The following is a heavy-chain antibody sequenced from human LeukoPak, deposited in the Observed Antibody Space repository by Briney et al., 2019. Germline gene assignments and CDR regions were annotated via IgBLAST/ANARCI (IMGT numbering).Heavy chain of an antibody. CDR3: AKVTRLRYFDWLAPLDY. D-gene: IGHD3-9*01. V-gene: IGHV3-23*01. Sequence: GGSLRLSCAASGFTFSSYAMSWVRQAPGKGLEWVSDISGSGGSTYYADSVKGRFTISRDNSKNTLYLQMNSLRAEDTAVYYCAKVTRLRYFDWLAPLDYWGQGTLVTVSS. CDR1: GFTFSSYA. J-gene: IGHJ4*02. CDR2: ISGSGGST.